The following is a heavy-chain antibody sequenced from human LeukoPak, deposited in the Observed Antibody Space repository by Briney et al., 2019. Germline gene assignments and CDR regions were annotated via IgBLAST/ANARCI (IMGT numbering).Heavy chain of an antibody. CDR3: ARDHRGIYSPFDY. CDR1: GFTFSSYW. CDR2: IKQDGSEK. D-gene: IGHD2-21*01. Sequence: GGSLRLSCAASGFTFSSYWMNWVRQAPGKGLEWVANIKQDGSEKYYVDSVKGRFIISRDNAKNSLYLQMNTLRAEDTAVYYCARDHRGIYSPFDYWGQGTLVTVSS. V-gene: IGHV3-7*01. J-gene: IGHJ4*02.